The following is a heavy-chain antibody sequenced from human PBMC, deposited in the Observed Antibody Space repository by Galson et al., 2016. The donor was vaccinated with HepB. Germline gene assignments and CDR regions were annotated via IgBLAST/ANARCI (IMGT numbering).Heavy chain of an antibody. J-gene: IGHJ6*02. CDR3: ARDWSEIDYDVLTANYYYYHYGMDV. D-gene: IGHD3-9*01. Sequence: SLRLSCAASGFTFSSYWMHWVRQAPGRGLVWVSRISSDGSTTDYADSVKGRFTISRDNVKNTVYLQMNSLRAEDTAVYYCARDWSEIDYDVLTANYYYYHYGMDVWGQGTKVTVSS. CDR2: ISSDGSTT. CDR1: GFTFSSYW. V-gene: IGHV3-74*01.